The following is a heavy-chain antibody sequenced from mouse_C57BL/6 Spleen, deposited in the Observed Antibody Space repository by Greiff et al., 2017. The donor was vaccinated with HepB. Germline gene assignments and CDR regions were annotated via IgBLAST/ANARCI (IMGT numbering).Heavy chain of an antibody. CDR3: TRKQLRSYFDY. CDR1: GYTFTDYE. V-gene: IGHV1-15*01. J-gene: IGHJ2*01. CDR2: IDPETGGT. D-gene: IGHD3-2*02. Sequence: VQVVESGAELVRPGASVTLSCKASGYTFTDYEMHWVKQTPVHGLEWIGAIDPETGGTAYNQKFKGKAILTADKSSSTAYMELRSLTSEDSAVYYCTRKQLRSYFDYWGQGTTLTVSS.